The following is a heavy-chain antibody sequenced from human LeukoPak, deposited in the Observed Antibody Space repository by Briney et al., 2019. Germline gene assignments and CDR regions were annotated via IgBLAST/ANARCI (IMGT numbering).Heavy chain of an antibody. CDR2: ISYDGSNK. V-gene: IGHV3-30*18. J-gene: IGHJ4*02. D-gene: IGHD6-19*01. CDR3: AKDLSSGSRRAY. Sequence: GGSLRLSCAASGFTFTSHWMTWLRQAPGKGLEWVAVISYDGSNKYYADSVKGRFTISRDNSKNTLYLQMNSLRAEDTGVYYCAKDLSSGSRRAYWGQGTLVTVSS. CDR1: GFTFTSHW.